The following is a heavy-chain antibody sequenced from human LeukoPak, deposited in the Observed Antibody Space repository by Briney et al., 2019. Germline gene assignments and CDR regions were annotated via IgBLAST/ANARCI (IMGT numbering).Heavy chain of an antibody. Sequence: SETLSLTCTVSGGSISSYYWSWIRRPAGKGLQWIGRIYTSGSTNYNPSLKSRVTMSVDTSKNQFSLKLSSVTAADTAVYYCARGYYDILNGSEDAFDIWGQGTMVTVSS. CDR2: IYTSGST. CDR1: GGSISSYY. V-gene: IGHV4-4*07. CDR3: ARGYYDILNGSEDAFDI. J-gene: IGHJ3*02. D-gene: IGHD3-9*01.